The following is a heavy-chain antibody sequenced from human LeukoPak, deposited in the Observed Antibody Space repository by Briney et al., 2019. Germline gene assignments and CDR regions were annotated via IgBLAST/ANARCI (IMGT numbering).Heavy chain of an antibody. D-gene: IGHD3-9*01. CDR3: AREGLPDWPLDY. V-gene: IGHV4-39*07. CDR2: IYYSGST. Sequence: SETLSLTCAVPVVPPTLVSSYWAWIGQPPGRGLGEIGSIYYSGSTYYNPSLQSRVTISIDTSKNQFSLNLTSVTAADTAVYYCAREGLPDWPLDYRGQGTLVTVSS. J-gene: IGHJ4*02. CDR1: VVPPTLVSSY.